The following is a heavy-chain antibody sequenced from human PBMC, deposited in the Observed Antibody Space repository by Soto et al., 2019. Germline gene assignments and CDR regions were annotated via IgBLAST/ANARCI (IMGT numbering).Heavy chain of an antibody. V-gene: IGHV3-30*18. CDR1: GFTFSSFG. CDR2: ISDNGHDK. CDR3: SKVGVAVTARVYFDY. J-gene: IGHJ4*02. D-gene: IGHD6-19*01. Sequence: QVQLVESGGGVVQPGRSLRLSCAASGFTFSSFGMHWVRQAPGKGLEWVALISDNGHDKYYADSVKGRFTISRDNSKSTLALQMNSLSPEDTAVYYCSKVGVAVTARVYFDYWGQGTPVTVSS.